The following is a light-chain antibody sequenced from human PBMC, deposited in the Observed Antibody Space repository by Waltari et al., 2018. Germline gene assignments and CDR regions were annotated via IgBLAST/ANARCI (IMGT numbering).Light chain of an antibody. CDR3: QQYGSSQWT. CDR1: QSVSSSY. CDR2: GAS. V-gene: IGKV3-20*01. Sequence: EIVLTQSPGTLSLSPGERATLSCRASQSVSSSYLAWYQQKPGQAPRLLIYGASSRATGIPDMVSGSGSGTDFTLTISRLEPEDFAVYYCQQYGSSQWTFGQGTKVEIK. J-gene: IGKJ1*01.